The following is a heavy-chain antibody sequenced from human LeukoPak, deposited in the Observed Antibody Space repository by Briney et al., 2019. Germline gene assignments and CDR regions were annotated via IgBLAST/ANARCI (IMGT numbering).Heavy chain of an antibody. D-gene: IGHD5/OR15-5a*01. CDR2: MDPNSGYT. CDR1: GYTFTSYG. CDR3: ARPLGEDLEAPSV. V-gene: IGHV1-8*03. J-gene: IGHJ4*02. Sequence: GASVKVSCKASGYTFTSYGINWVRQATGQGLEWMAWMDPNSGYTGYAQKFQGRVTLTRDTSITTAFMELSSLRSEDTAVYYCARPLGEDLEAPSVWGQGTLVTVSS.